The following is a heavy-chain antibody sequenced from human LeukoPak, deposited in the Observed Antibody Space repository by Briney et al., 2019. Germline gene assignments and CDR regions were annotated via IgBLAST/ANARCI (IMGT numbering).Heavy chain of an antibody. D-gene: IGHD6-19*01. J-gene: IGHJ4*02. CDR1: GGSISGFY. CDR3: AKDSIGFVY. CDR2: IYYSGST. Sequence: SETLSLTCTLSGGSISGFYCSCIRQPPGKGLEWIGYIYYSGSTNYNPSLKSRVTISVDTSKNQFSLKLSSVPAADTAVYYCAKDSIGFVYWGQGTLVTVSS. V-gene: IGHV4-59*01.